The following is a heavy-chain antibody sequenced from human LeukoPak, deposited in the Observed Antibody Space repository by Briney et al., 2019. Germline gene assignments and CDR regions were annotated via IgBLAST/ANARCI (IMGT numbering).Heavy chain of an antibody. CDR2: IIPISGTA. Sequence: ASVKVSCKASGGTFSSYAISWVRQAPGQGLEWMGGIIPISGTANYAQKFQGRVTITTDESTSTAYMELSSLRSEDTAVYYCASILDSSGYLDYWGQGTLVTVSS. V-gene: IGHV1-69*05. J-gene: IGHJ4*02. CDR1: GGTFSSYA. D-gene: IGHD3-22*01. CDR3: ASILDSSGYLDY.